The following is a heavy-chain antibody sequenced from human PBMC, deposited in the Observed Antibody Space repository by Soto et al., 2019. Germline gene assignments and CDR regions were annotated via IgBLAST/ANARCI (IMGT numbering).Heavy chain of an antibody. CDR2: IVVGSGNT. Sequence: SVKVSCKASGFTFTSSAVQWVRQARGQRLEWIGWIVVGSGNTNYAQKFQERVTITRDMSTSTAYMELSSLRSEDTAVYYCAGSAYYYDSSGYPYWGQGTLVTVS. CDR3: AGSAYYYDSSGYPY. CDR1: GFTFTSSA. V-gene: IGHV1-58*01. D-gene: IGHD3-22*01. J-gene: IGHJ4*02.